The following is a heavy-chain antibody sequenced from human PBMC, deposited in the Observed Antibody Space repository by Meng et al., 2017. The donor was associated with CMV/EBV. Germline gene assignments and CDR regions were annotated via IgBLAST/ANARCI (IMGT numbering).Heavy chain of an antibody. D-gene: IGHD1-26*01. CDR2: IYPGDSET. Sequence: GESLKISCKGSGFTLSNHWLGWVRQMPGRGLECMGIIYPGDSETKYSPSFQGQVTMSADTSINTAYLQWSSLKASDTAMYYCTSLVGLTNYWGQGTLVTVSS. V-gene: IGHV5-51*01. CDR3: TSLVGLTNY. CDR1: GFTLSNHW. J-gene: IGHJ4*02.